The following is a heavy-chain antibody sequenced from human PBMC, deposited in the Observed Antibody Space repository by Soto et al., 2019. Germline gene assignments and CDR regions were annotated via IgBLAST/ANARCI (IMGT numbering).Heavy chain of an antibody. J-gene: IGHJ5*02. V-gene: IGHV2-5*02. CDR3: AHSGFGRWLGR. Sequence: QITLKESGPTLVKPTQTLTLTCTFSGFSLSTSGVAVGWIRQPPGKALEWLALVYWDDNERYSPSLRSRITITKDTSKNQVVLTMTDMDPVDTATSSCAHSGFGRWLGRWGQGNLVTVSS. CDR1: GFSLSTSGVA. CDR2: VYWDDNE. D-gene: IGHD3-16*01.